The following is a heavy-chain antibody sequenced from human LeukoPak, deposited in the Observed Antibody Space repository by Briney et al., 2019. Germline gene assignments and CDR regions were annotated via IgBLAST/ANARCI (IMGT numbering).Heavy chain of an antibody. Sequence: GGSLRLSCAASGFTFSSYGMSWVRQAPGKGLEWVSSISSSSSYIYYADSVKGRFTISRDNAKNSLYLQMNSLRAEDTAVYYCARGEYPRITIFGVVKGFDYWGQGTPVTVSS. CDR3: ARGEYPRITIFGVVKGFDY. CDR2: ISSSSSYI. J-gene: IGHJ4*02. CDR1: GFTFSSYG. V-gene: IGHV3-21*01. D-gene: IGHD3-3*01.